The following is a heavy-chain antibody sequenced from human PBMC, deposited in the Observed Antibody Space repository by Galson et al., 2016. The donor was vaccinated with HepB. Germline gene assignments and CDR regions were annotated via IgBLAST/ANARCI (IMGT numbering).Heavy chain of an antibody. CDR3: ARGMTTVTHFDY. CDR2: IYYSGST. CDR1: GGSISSSSYY. Sequence: SETLSLTCTVSGGSISSSSYYWGWIRQPPGKGLEWIGSIYYSGSTYYNPSLKSRVTISVDTSKNQFSLKLSSLTAADTAVYYCARGMTTVTHFDYWGQGTLVTVSS. J-gene: IGHJ4*02. D-gene: IGHD4-17*01. V-gene: IGHV4-39*01.